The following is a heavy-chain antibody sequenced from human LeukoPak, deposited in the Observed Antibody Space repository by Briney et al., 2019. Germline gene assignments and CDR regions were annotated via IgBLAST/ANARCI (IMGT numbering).Heavy chain of an antibody. J-gene: IGHJ6*02. CDR3: AKSVRYSYGSYYYYNYGMDV. D-gene: IGHD5-18*01. CDR1: GFTFSSYW. V-gene: IGHV3-30*18. Sequence: GGSLRLSCAASGFTFSSYWMSWVRQAPGKGLEWVAVISYDGSNKYYADSVKGRFTISRDNSKNTLYLQMNSLRAEDTAVYYCAKSVRYSYGSYYYYNYGMDVWGQGITVTVSS. CDR2: ISYDGSNK.